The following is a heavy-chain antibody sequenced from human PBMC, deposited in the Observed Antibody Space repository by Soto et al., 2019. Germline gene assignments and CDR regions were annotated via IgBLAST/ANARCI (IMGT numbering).Heavy chain of an antibody. CDR2: IIPIFGTA. CDR1: GGTFSSYA. D-gene: IGHD1-26*01. V-gene: IGHV1-69*12. Sequence: QVQLVQSGAEVKKPGSSVKVSCKASGGTFSSYAITWVRQAPGQGLEWMGGIIPIFGTANYAQKFQGRVTITADESTSTPYMELSSLRSEDTAVHYCASRDSGNFGSYYYYGMDVWGQGTTVTVSS. J-gene: IGHJ6*02. CDR3: ASRDSGNFGSYYYYGMDV.